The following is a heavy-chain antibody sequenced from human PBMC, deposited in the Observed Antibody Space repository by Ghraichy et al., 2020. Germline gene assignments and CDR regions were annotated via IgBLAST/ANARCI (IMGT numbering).Heavy chain of an antibody. CDR2: ISYSGST. Sequence: LSLTCTVSGGSISSGAYYWSWIRQHPGKGLEWIGYISYSGSTFYNPSLKSRVTISVDTSKNQFSLKVSSVTAADTAVYYCARGDGSGTHYYFDYWGQGTLVTVSS. V-gene: IGHV4-31*03. CDR3: ARGDGSGTHYYFDY. CDR1: GGSISSGAYY. J-gene: IGHJ4*02. D-gene: IGHD3-10*01.